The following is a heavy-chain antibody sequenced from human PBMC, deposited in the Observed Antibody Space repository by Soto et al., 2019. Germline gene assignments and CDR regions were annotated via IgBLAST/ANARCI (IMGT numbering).Heavy chain of an antibody. CDR2: IYYSGST. J-gene: IGHJ6*02. Sequence: SETLSLTCTVSGGSLSSYYWSWIRQPPGKGLEWIGYIYYSGSTNYNPSLKSRVTISVDTSKNQFSLKLSSVTAADTAVYYCARHPSRRYYDSSGYYYPLVYGMDVWGQGTTVNVSS. V-gene: IGHV4-59*08. CDR1: GGSLSSYY. CDR3: ARHPSRRYYDSSGYYYPLVYGMDV. D-gene: IGHD3-22*01.